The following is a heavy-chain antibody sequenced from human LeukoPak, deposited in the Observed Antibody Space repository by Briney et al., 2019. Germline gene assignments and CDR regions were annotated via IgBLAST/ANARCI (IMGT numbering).Heavy chain of an antibody. CDR1: GGTFNSYG. D-gene: IGHD5-12*01. CDR3: GRGARPPHYYYYMDV. J-gene: IGHJ6*03. CDR2: IIPILGTA. V-gene: IGHV1-69*10. Sequence: SVKVSCKASGGTFNSYGIIWVRQAPGQGLEWMGGIIPILGTANYAQKFQGRVTISADKSTSTAYMEPSSLRSEDTAVYYCGRGARPPHYYYYMDVWGKGTTVTVSS.